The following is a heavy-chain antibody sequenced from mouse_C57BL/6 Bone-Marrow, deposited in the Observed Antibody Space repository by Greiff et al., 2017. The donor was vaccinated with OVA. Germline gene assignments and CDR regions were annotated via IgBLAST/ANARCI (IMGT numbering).Heavy chain of an antibody. J-gene: IGHJ2*01. CDR1: GYTFTSYW. CDR3: TIYYDYDFYY. D-gene: IGHD2-4*01. CDR2: IHPSDSDT. V-gene: IGHV1-74*01. Sequence: QVQLKPPGAELVKPGASVTVSCKASGYTFTSYWMHWVKQRPGQGLEWIGRIHPSDSDTNYNQKFKGKATLTVDKSSSTAYMQLSSLTSEDSAVYYCTIYYDYDFYYWGQGTTLTVSS.